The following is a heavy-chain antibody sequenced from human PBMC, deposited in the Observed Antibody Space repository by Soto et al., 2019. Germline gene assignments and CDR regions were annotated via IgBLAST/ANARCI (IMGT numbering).Heavy chain of an antibody. CDR3: ARSLWRDDYNWGYFDL. J-gene: IGHJ2*01. CDR2: ISYDGSNK. V-gene: IGHV3-30-3*01. D-gene: IGHD4-4*01. CDR1: GFTFSSYA. Sequence: QVQLVESGGGVVQPGRSLRLSCAASGFTFSSYAMHWVRQAPGQGLEWVAVISYDGSNKYYADSVKGRFTISRDNSKNTLDLQMNSVRAEDMAVDYCARSLWRDDYNWGYFDLWGRGTLVTVSS.